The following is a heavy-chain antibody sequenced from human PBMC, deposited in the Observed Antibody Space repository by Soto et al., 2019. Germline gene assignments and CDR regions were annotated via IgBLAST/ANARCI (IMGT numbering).Heavy chain of an antibody. J-gene: IGHJ4*02. D-gene: IGHD6-19*01. V-gene: IGHV4-59*01. CDR2: IYYNGDI. Sequence: PSDTLSLTCTVSGGSISSYYWSWIRQPPGKGLEWIGYIYYNGDIDYNPSLKSRVTISVDRSKNQFSLELTSVTAADTAVYYCARDAGYASGWPFFDFWGRGALVTVSS. CDR3: ARDAGYASGWPFFDF. CDR1: GGSISSYY.